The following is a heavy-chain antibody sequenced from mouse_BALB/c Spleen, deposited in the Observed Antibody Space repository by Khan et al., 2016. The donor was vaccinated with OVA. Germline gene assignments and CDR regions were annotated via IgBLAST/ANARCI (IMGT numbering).Heavy chain of an antibody. D-gene: IGHD1-2*01. CDR1: GYSFTDYT. J-gene: IGHJ3*01. Sequence: DVKLQESGPELVKPGASMKISCKASGYSFTDYTLNWVKQSHGRNLEWIGLINPYNGDTIYNQKFKGKATLAVDKSSRTAYMELLSLTFEDSAVCHCARSGYGAFAYWGQGTLVTVSA. V-gene: IGHV1-18*01. CDR3: ARSGYGAFAY. CDR2: INPYNGDT.